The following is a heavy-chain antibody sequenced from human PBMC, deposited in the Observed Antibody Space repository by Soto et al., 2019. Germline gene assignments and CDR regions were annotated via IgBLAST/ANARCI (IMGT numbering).Heavy chain of an antibody. CDR3: VRPLPSGRNYGMDV. V-gene: IGHV3-53*01. CDR2: IYNDVTT. CDR1: GLSVRNNY. J-gene: IGHJ6*02. D-gene: IGHD3-10*01. Sequence: EVQLEESGGGLIQPGGSLRLSCTASGLSVRNNYMSWVRQAPGMGREWVSVIYNDVTTYYADSVKGRFTLSTDTSKNTLSLQMDGLRAEDTGVYYCVRPLPSGRNYGMDVWGQGTTVTVSS.